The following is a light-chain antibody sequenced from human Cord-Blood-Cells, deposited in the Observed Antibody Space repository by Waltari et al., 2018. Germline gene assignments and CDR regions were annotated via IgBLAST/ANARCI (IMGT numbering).Light chain of an antibody. Sequence: QSALTQPASVSGSPGQSITISCTRTRSDVGSYTLVSWYQQHPGKAPKLMIYEGSKRPSGVSYRFSGSKPANTTSLTIPGLQAEDEADYYCCSYAGSSTPVVFGGGTKLTVL. CDR2: EGS. J-gene: IGLJ2*01. V-gene: IGLV2-23*01. CDR3: CSYAGSSTPVV. CDR1: RSDVGSYTL.